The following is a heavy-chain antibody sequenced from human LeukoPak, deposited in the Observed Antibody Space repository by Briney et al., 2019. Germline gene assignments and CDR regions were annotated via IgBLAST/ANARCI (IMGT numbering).Heavy chain of an antibody. CDR3: ARGTGQLDY. CDR1: GFTFSSYW. J-gene: IGHJ4*02. D-gene: IGHD1-14*01. Sequence: PGGSLRLSCAAAGFTFSSYWMSWVRQAPGKEPEWVAKIKPDGSEKYYVDSVKGRFTISRDNAKNSLYLQMNSLRAEDTAVYYCARGTGQLDYWGQGTLVTVSS. V-gene: IGHV3-7*01. CDR2: IKPDGSEK.